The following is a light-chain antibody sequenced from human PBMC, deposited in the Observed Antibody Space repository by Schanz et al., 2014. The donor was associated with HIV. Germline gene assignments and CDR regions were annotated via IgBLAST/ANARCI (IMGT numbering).Light chain of an antibody. J-gene: IGKJ3*01. CDR1: QAFGDY. CDR2: ATS. V-gene: IGKV1-9*01. Sequence: DIPLTQSPSFLSASVGDRVTLTCRASQAFGDYLAWYQQKPGKAPKLLIYATSPLQNGVPSRFSGSGSGTXFELAISSLQTXXXXNYYAQQLNSFPLTFGPGTKVDI. CDR3: QQLNSFPLT.